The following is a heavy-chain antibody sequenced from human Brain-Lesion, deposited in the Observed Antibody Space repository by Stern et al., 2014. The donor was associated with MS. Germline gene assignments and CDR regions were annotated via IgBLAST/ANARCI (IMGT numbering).Heavy chain of an antibody. CDR1: GYSITSAPFS. V-gene: IGHV4-30-2*01. D-gene: IGHD2-2*01. CDR3: ARGRSRVHPPLDP. Sequence: QVQLVQSGSGLVKPSQTLSLTCSVSGYSITSAPFSWTWIRHAPGKGLEWIVYMSSGVGPPSTPSLRIRVKLSVPTSKNQFSLRLNSVTAADTAVYYCARGRSRVHPPLDPWGQGTLVTVSS. J-gene: IGHJ5*02. CDR2: MSSGVGP.